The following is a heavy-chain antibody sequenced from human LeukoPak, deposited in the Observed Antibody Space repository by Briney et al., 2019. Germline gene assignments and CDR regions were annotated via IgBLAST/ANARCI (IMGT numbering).Heavy chain of an antibody. D-gene: IGHD5-18*01. Sequence: WGSLRLSCAASGCSFSSAAMTWVRQGPGNGLQWVSLISSTGYNSYYADSVKGRFTISRDNSRNILYLHMNSLRAEDTALYYCAKDIQAATWGQGTLVTVSS. CDR2: ISSTGYNS. CDR1: GCSFSSAA. CDR3: AKDIQAAT. J-gene: IGHJ5*02. V-gene: IGHV3-23*01.